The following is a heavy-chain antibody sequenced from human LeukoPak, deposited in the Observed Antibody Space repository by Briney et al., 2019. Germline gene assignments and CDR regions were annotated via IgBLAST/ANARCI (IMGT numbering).Heavy chain of an antibody. Sequence: PGGSLRLSCAASGFTFSSYGMHWVRQAPGKGLEWVAVIWYDGSNKYYADSVKGRFTISRDNSKNTLYLQMNSLRAEDTAVYYCAREKVGATGKGMDVWGQGTTVTVSS. J-gene: IGHJ6*02. D-gene: IGHD1-26*01. V-gene: IGHV3-33*01. CDR3: AREKVGATGKGMDV. CDR2: IWYDGSNK. CDR1: GFTFSSYG.